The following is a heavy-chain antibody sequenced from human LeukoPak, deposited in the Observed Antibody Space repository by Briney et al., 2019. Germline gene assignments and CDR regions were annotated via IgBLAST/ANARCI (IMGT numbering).Heavy chain of an antibody. CDR3: ARGAIFDY. CDR2: INHSGST. J-gene: IGHJ4*02. CDR1: GGSFSGYY. Sequence: PSETLSLTCAVYGGSFSGYYWSWIRQPPGKGLEWIGEINHSGSTNYNPSLKSRVTISVDTSKNQFSLQLSSVTAADTAVYYCARGAIFDYWGQGTLVTVSS. D-gene: IGHD2-2*01. V-gene: IGHV4-34*01.